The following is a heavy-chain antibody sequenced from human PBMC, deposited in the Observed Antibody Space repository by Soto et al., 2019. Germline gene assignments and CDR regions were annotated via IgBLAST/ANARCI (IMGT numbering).Heavy chain of an antibody. V-gene: IGHV3-53*01. CDR1: GFTVSSNY. CDR2: IYSGGST. Sequence: EVQLVESGGGLIQPGGSLRLSCTASGFTVSSNYMSWVRQAPGKGLELVSVIYSGGSTYYADSVKGRFTISRDSSKNTLYLQRNILRAEDTAVYYCARFAGYPNYYFDYWGQGPLVTVAS. D-gene: IGHD5-18*01. CDR3: ARFAGYPNYYFDY. J-gene: IGHJ4*02.